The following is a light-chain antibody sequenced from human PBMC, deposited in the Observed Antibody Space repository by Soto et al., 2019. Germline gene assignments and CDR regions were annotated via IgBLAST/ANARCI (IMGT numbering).Light chain of an antibody. CDR3: QQRGT. CDR2: KAS. CDR1: QTISSW. Sequence: DIQMTQSPSTLSGSVGDRVTITCRASQTISSWLAWYQQKPGKAPKLLIYKASTLKSGVPSRFSGSGSGTEFTLTISSLQPDDFATYSCQQRGTFGQGIKVDIK. J-gene: IGKJ1*01. V-gene: IGKV1-5*03.